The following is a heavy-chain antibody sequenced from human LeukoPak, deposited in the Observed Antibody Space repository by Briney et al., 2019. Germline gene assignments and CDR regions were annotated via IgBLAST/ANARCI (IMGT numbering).Heavy chain of an antibody. Sequence: PSETLSLTCAVSGYSISSGYYWGWIRPPPGKGLEWIGSIYHSGSTYYNPSLKSRVTISVDTSKNQFSLKLSSVTAADTAVYYCARRGGPVYCSSTSCPYNWFDPWGQGTLVTVSS. CDR2: IYHSGST. J-gene: IGHJ5*02. V-gene: IGHV4-38-2*01. D-gene: IGHD2-2*01. CDR3: ARRGGPVYCSSTSCPYNWFDP. CDR1: GYSISSGYY.